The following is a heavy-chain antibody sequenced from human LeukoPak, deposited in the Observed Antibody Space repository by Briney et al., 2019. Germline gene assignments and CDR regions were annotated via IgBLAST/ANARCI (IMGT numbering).Heavy chain of an antibody. CDR1: GGSISSYY. D-gene: IGHD7-27*01. J-gene: IGHJ6*03. V-gene: IGHV4-59*01. CDR3: ARGGSWGYYYYYMDV. Sequence: PSETLSLTCTVSGGSISSYYWSWIRQPPGKGLEWIGYIYCSGSTNYNPSLKSRVTISVDTSKNQFSLKLSSVTAADTAVYYCARGGSWGYYYYYMDVWGKGTTVTVSS. CDR2: IYCSGST.